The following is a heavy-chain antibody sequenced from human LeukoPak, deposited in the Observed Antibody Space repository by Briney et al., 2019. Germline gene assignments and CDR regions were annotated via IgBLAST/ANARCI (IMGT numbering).Heavy chain of an antibody. CDR2: INPNSGGT. Sequence: GASVKVSCKASGYTFTGYYMHWVRQAPGQGLEWMGWINPNSGGTNYAQKFQGRVTMTRDTSISTAYMELSGLTPDDTAVYYCARAGDDSSGWYDYWGQGTLVTVSS. V-gene: IGHV1-2*02. J-gene: IGHJ4*02. CDR3: ARAGDDSSGWYDY. CDR1: GYTFTGYY. D-gene: IGHD6-19*01.